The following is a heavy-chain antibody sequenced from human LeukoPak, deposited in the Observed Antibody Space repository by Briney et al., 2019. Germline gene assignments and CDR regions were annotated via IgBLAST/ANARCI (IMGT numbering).Heavy chain of an antibody. CDR3: ARDDSGSYYFDY. V-gene: IGHV1-2*02. CDR2: INPNSGGT. D-gene: IGHD1-26*01. J-gene: IGHJ4*02. CDR1: GYTFTGYY. Sequence: ASVKVSCKASGYTFTGYYMHWVRQAPGQGLEWMGWINPNSGGTNYAQKFQGRVTMTRDTSTSTAYMELSRLRSDDTAVYYCARDDSGSYYFDYWGQGTLVTVSS.